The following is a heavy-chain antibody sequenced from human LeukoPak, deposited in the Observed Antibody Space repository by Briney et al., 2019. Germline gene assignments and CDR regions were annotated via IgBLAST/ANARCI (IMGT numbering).Heavy chain of an antibody. CDR2: IYTSGST. V-gene: IGHV4-4*07. CDR1: GGSISSYY. D-gene: IGHD6-13*01. CDR3: ARVPPGIAAAGTPFDY. Sequence: PSETLSLTCTVSGGSISSYYWSWIRQPAGKGLEWIGRIYTSGSTNYNPSLKSRVTMSVDTSKNQFSLKLSSVTAADTAVYYCARVPPGIAAAGTPFDYWGQGTLVTVSS. J-gene: IGHJ4*02.